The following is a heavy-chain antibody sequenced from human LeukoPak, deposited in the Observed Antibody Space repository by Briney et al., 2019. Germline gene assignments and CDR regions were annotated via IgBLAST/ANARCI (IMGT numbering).Heavy chain of an antibody. J-gene: IGHJ4*02. V-gene: IGHV4-39*01. Sequence: PSETLSLTCTVSGGSISSSSYCWGWIRQPPGKGLEWIGSIYYSGSTYYDPSLKSRVTISVDTSKNQFSLKLSSVTAADTAVYYCARQSPGSGRFDYWGQGTLVTVSS. CDR3: ARQSPGSGRFDY. CDR1: GGSISSSSYC. D-gene: IGHD2-15*01. CDR2: IYYSGST.